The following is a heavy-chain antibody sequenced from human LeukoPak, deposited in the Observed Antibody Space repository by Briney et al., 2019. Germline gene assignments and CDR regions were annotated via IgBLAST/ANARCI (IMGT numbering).Heavy chain of an antibody. Sequence: SETLSLTCTVSDDSVSSSRYYWTWIRQPPGKGLEWIGYVYHGSATYNPSLESRVTLSMDTSKNQYSLKMTSVTAADTAVYYCAREGGRQWLVSGALDSWGQGTLVTVSS. CDR2: VYHGSA. J-gene: IGHJ5*01. V-gene: IGHV4-61*01. CDR3: AREGGRQWLVSGALDS. CDR1: DDSVSSSRYY. D-gene: IGHD6-19*01.